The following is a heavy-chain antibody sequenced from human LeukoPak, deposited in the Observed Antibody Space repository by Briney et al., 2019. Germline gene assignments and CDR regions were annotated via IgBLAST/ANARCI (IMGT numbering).Heavy chain of an antibody. D-gene: IGHD3-10*01. CDR3: VGFVPRASQYYFDY. J-gene: IGHJ4*02. CDR2: INHSGST. CDR1: GGSFSGYY. Sequence: SETLPLTCAVYGGSFSGYYWSWIRQPPGKGLEWIGEINHSGSTNYNPSLKSRVTISVDKSKNQFSLKLSSVTAADTAVYYCVGFVPRASQYYFDYWGQGTLVTVSS. V-gene: IGHV4-34*01.